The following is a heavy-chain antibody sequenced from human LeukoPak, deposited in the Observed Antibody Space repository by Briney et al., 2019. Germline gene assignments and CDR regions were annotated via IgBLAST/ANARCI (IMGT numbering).Heavy chain of an antibody. CDR3: ARVEYCSSTSCYTSDAFDI. CDR2: INPNSGGT. Sequence: ASVKVSCKASGYTFTGYYMHWVRQAPGEWLEWMGWINPNSGGTNYAQKFQGRVTMTRDTSISTAYMELSRLRSDDTAVYYCARVEYCSSTSCYTSDAFDIWGQGAMVTVSS. CDR1: GYTFTGYY. V-gene: IGHV1-2*02. J-gene: IGHJ3*02. D-gene: IGHD2-2*02.